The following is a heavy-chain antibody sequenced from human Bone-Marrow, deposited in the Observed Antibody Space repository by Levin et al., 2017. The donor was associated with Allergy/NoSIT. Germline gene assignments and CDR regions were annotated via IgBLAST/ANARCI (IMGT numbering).Heavy chain of an antibody. CDR3: AKVHPSRGWPAFEY. CDR2: VNNGGNS. Sequence: GGSLRLSCAASGFTFSSYAMSWVRQAPGRGLEWVASVNNGGNSYYGGAVQGRFTVSRDNSKNTLDLQMDSLRDDDTAIYYCAKVHPSRGWPAFEYWGQGILVTVSS. V-gene: IGHV3-23*01. CDR1: GFTFSSYA. D-gene: IGHD6-19*01. J-gene: IGHJ4*02.